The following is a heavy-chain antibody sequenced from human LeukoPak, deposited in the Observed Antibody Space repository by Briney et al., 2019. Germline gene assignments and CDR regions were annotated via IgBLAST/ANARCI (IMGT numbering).Heavy chain of an antibody. J-gene: IGHJ4*02. D-gene: IGHD6-13*01. CDR1: GFIFSSYA. CDR3: AKGYSSSWFNFFDY. V-gene: IGHV3-23*01. Sequence: GGSLRLSCAASGFIFSSYAMSWVRQAPGKGLEWVSAISGSGGSTYYADSVKGRFTISRDNSKNTLYLQMNSLRAEDTAVYYCAKGYSSSWFNFFDYWGQGTLVTVSS. CDR2: ISGSGGST.